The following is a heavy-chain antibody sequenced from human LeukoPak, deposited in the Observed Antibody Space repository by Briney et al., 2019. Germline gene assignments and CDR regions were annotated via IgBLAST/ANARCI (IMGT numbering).Heavy chain of an antibody. D-gene: IGHD2-8*01. CDR1: GFTFSSYE. Sequence: GGSLRLSCAASGFTFSSYEMNWVRQAPGKGLEWVSAISGSGGSTYYADSVKGRFTISRDNSKNTLYLQMDSLRAEDTAVYYCAKGGVLMVYAPPDSNWFDPWGQGTLVTVSS. V-gene: IGHV3-23*01. J-gene: IGHJ5*02. CDR3: AKGGVLMVYAPPDSNWFDP. CDR2: ISGSGGST.